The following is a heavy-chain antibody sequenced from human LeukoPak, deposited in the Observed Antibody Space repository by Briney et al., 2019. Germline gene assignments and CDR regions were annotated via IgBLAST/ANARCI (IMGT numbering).Heavy chain of an antibody. CDR3: AKMRSGYNYGPIDY. CDR1: GGSISSYY. D-gene: IGHD5-18*01. CDR2: IYYSGST. V-gene: IGHV4-59*08. Sequence: SETLSLTCTVSGGSISSYYWSWIRQPPGKGLEWIGYIYYSGSTYYNPSLKSRVTISVDTSKNQFSLKLSSVTAADTAVYYCAKMRSGYNYGPIDYWGQGTLVTVSS. J-gene: IGHJ4*02.